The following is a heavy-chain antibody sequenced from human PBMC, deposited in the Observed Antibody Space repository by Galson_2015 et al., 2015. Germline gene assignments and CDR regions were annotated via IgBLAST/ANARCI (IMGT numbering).Heavy chain of an antibody. D-gene: IGHD3-10*01. Sequence: SLRLSCAASGFTFSSYAMHWVRQAPGKGLEWVAVISYDGSNKYYADSVKGRFTISRNNSKNTLYLQMNSLRAEDTAVYYCARDFVGLGSGGFDYWGQGTLVTVSS. CDR2: ISYDGSNK. CDR1: GFTFSSYA. V-gene: IGHV3-30-3*01. CDR3: ARDFVGLGSGGFDY. J-gene: IGHJ4*02.